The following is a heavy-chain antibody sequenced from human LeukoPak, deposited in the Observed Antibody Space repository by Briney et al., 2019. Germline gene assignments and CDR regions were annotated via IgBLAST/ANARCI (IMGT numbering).Heavy chain of an antibody. CDR2: INPNSGGT. Sequence: ASVTVSFKASGYTFTGYYMHWVRQAPGQGLEWMGWINPNSGGTNYAQKFQGRVTMTRDTSISTAYMELSRLRSDDTAVYYWARATAAGTPRFDPWGQGTLVTVSS. CDR1: GYTFTGYY. D-gene: IGHD6-13*01. J-gene: IGHJ5*02. V-gene: IGHV1-2*02. CDR3: ARATAAGTPRFDP.